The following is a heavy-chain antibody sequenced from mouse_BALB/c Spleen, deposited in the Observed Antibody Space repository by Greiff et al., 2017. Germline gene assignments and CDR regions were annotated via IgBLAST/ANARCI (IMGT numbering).Heavy chain of an antibody. Sequence: LVKTGASVKISCKASGYSFTGYYMHWVKQSHGKSLEWIGYISCYNGATSYNQKFKGKATFTVDTSSSTAYMQFNSLTSEDSAVYYYARYRHYGNYVGAMDYWGQGTSVTVSS. D-gene: IGHD2-1*01. J-gene: IGHJ4*01. CDR1: GYSFTGYY. CDR3: ARYRHYGNYVGAMDY. V-gene: IGHV1S34*01. CDR2: ISCYNGAT.